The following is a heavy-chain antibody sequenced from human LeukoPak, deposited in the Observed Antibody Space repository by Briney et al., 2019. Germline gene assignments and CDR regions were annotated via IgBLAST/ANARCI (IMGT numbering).Heavy chain of an antibody. Sequence: PSETLSLTCTVSGGSISGYYWSWIRQPPGKGLEWIGYIYSSGSTNYNPSIKSRVTMSLDTSENHFSLRLSSVTAADTAIYYCARQAYCSSTRCNPFDHWGQGALVTVSS. CDR2: IYSSGST. CDR3: ARQAYCSSTRCNPFDH. D-gene: IGHD2-2*01. CDR1: GGSISGYY. J-gene: IGHJ4*02. V-gene: IGHV4-59*08.